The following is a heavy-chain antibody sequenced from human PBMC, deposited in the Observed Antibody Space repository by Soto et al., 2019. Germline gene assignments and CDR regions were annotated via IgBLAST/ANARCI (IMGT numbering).Heavy chain of an antibody. Sequence: ASVKVSCKASGYTFTGYYMHWVRQAPGQGLEWMGWINPNSGGTNYAQKFQGRVTMTRDTSISTAYMELSRLRSDDTAVYYCARSMVRGVYYFDYWGQGTLVTVSS. CDR2: INPNSGGT. V-gene: IGHV1-2*02. CDR1: GYTFTGYY. J-gene: IGHJ4*02. D-gene: IGHD3-10*01. CDR3: ARSMVRGVYYFDY.